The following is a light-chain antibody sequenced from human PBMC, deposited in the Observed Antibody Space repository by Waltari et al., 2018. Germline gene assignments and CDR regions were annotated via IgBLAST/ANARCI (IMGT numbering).Light chain of an antibody. CDR3: QQDYSYPIT. V-gene: IGKV1-6*01. Sequence: AVQLTQSPSSLSASVGDSVTITCRASQGITDDLGWYQQKPGEAPKFLIYANSSLETGVPSRFSGSGSGTGFTLTINGLQPEDFATYYCQQDYSYPITFGGGTKVEIK. CDR2: ANS. J-gene: IGKJ4*01. CDR1: QGITDD.